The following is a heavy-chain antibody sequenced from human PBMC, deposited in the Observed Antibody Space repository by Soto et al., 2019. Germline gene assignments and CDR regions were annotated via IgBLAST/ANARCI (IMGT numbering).Heavy chain of an antibody. J-gene: IGHJ3*02. Sequence: PGGSLRLSCAASGFTVSSNYMSWVRQAPGKGLEWVSVIYSGGSTYYADSVKGRFTISRDNSKNTLYLQMNSLRAEDTAVYYCARETLRYYDSSGPDAFDIWGQGTMVTVSS. CDR3: ARETLRYYDSSGPDAFDI. CDR1: GFTVSSNY. D-gene: IGHD3-22*01. CDR2: IYSGGST. V-gene: IGHV3-53*01.